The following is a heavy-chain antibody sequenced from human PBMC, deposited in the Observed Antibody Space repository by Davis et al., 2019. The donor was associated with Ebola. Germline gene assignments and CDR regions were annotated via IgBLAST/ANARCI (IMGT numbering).Heavy chain of an antibody. CDR3: ARDGPVTAFDY. V-gene: IGHV1-69*04. D-gene: IGHD5-18*01. J-gene: IGHJ4*02. Sequence: SVKVSCKASGGTFSSYAISWVRQAPGQGLEWMGRIIPILGIANYAQKLQGRVTMTTDTSTSTAYMELRSLRSDDTAVYYCARDGPVTAFDYWGQGTLVTVSS. CDR2: IIPILGIA. CDR1: GGTFSSYA.